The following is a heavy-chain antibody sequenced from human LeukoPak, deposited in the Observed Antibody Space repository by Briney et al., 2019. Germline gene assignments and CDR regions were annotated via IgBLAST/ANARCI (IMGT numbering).Heavy chain of an antibody. CDR2: IYYSGST. Sequence: SETLSLTCTVSGGSISNSSYYWGWIRQPPGKGLEWIGSIYYSGSTYYNPSLKSRVTISVDTSKNQFSLKLSSVTAADTAVYYCARVSQQLVTDCFDYWGQGTLVTVSS. D-gene: IGHD6-13*01. CDR3: ARVSQQLVTDCFDY. CDR1: GGSISNSSYY. V-gene: IGHV4-39*01. J-gene: IGHJ4*02.